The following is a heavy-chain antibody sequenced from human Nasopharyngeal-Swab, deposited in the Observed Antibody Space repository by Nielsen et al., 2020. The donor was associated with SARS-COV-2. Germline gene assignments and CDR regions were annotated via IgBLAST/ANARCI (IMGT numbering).Heavy chain of an antibody. V-gene: IGHV3-7*01. CDR2: IKQDGSEK. Sequence: GESLKISCAASGFTFSSYWMNWVRQAPGKGLGWVANIKQDGSEKPYVDSVRGRFTISRDNAKNSVYLQMNSLRGEDTAVYYCTRDIGGKYGYWGQGNLVTVSS. D-gene: IGHD4-23*01. CDR3: TRDIGGKYGY. CDR1: GFTFSSYW. J-gene: IGHJ4*02.